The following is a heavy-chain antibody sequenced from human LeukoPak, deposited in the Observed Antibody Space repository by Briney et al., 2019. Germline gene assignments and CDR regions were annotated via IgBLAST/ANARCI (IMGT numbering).Heavy chain of an antibody. CDR1: GCGFTSYW. Sequence: GASLKISFKGAGCGFTSYWISWVRRMPGKGVEWMGRIDPSDSYTNYSPSFQGHVTISADKSISTAYLQWSSLKASDTAMYCCARLGGYCSSTSCYFFDWGQGTLVTVSS. CDR2: IDPSDSYT. CDR3: ARLGGYCSSTSCYFFD. J-gene: IGHJ4*02. V-gene: IGHV5-10-1*01. D-gene: IGHD2-2*01.